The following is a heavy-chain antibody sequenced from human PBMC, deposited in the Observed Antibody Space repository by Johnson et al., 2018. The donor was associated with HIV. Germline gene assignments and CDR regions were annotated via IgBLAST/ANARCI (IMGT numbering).Heavy chain of an antibody. CDR1: GFTFSSYW. V-gene: IGHV3-20*04. D-gene: IGHD2-2*01. Sequence: EVQVLESGGGVVQPGRSLRLSCAASGFTFSSYWMHWVRQAPGKGLEWVCGINWNGGTTGNADSVKGRFTISRDNAKNSLHLQMNSLRAEDTALYYCARDPSWNACDIWGQGTMVTVSS. J-gene: IGHJ3*02. CDR2: INWNGGTT. CDR3: ARDPSWNACDI.